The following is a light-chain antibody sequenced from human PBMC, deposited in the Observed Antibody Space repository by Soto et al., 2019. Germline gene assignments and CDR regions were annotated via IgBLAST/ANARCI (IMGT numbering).Light chain of an antibody. J-gene: IGKJ5*01. CDR1: QNVRTF. CDR3: QQYGGSPIT. V-gene: IGKV3-20*01. Sequence: EVVLTQSPATLSLSPGERATLSCRASQNVRTFLDWYQQKPGQAPRLLIYGASNRATGIPARFSGSGSGTDFTLTITGLEPEDFALYYCQQYGGSPITFGQGTRLEIK. CDR2: GAS.